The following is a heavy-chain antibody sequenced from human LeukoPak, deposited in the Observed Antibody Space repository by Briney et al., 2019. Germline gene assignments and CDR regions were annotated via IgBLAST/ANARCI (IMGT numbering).Heavy chain of an antibody. Sequence: SETLSLTCTVSGGSISSYYWSWIRQPPGKGLEWIGYIYYSGSTNYNPSLKSRVTISVDTSENQFSLKLSSVTAADTAVYYCARVGSSSFYYYYYMDVWGKGTTVTVSS. D-gene: IGHD6-6*01. CDR3: ARVGSSSFYYYYYMDV. CDR1: GGSISSYY. J-gene: IGHJ6*03. CDR2: IYYSGST. V-gene: IGHV4-59*01.